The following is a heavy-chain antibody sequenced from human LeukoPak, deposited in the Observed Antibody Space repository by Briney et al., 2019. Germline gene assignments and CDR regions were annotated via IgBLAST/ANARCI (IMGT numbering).Heavy chain of an antibody. V-gene: IGHV3-30*03. D-gene: IGHD6-19*01. Sequence: PGRSLRLSCAASGFTFSAYGTHWVRQAPGKGLEWVAIISYDGSNKYYPDSVKGRFTISRDDSKNTLYLQMNSLRAEDTALYYCASAAGPFDNWGQGTLVTVSS. CDR3: ASAAGPFDN. CDR2: ISYDGSNK. J-gene: IGHJ4*02. CDR1: GFTFSAYG.